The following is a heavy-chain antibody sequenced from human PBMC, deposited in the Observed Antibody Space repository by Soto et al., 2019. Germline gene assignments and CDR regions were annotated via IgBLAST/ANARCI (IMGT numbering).Heavy chain of an antibody. V-gene: IGHV6-1*01. D-gene: IGHD3-10*01. J-gene: IGHJ3*02. CDR1: GDSVSSNSAA. CDR3: ARDPGYGSGPSDDAFDI. Sequence: QTLSLTCAISGDSVSSNSAAWNWIRQSPSRGLEWLGRTYYRSKWYNDYAVSVKSRITINPDTSKNQFSLQLNSVTPEDTAVYYCARDPGYGSGPSDDAFDIWGQGTMVTVSS. CDR2: TYYRSKWYN.